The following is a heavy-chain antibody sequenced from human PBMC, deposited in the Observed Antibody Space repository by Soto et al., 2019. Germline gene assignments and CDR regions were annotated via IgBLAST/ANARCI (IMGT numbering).Heavy chain of an antibody. D-gene: IGHD3-3*01. CDR1: GFTFNTYS. CDR3: ASDFWSGYYYDY. V-gene: IGHV3-48*02. J-gene: IGHJ4*02. CDR2: ISSGGSTT. Sequence: GGSLRLSCAASGFTFNTYSMNWVRQAPGKGLEWVSYISSGGSTTYYADSVKGRFTISRDNAKNSLYLQMNSLRDEDTAVYSCASDFWSGYYYDYCGLGTLVTVS.